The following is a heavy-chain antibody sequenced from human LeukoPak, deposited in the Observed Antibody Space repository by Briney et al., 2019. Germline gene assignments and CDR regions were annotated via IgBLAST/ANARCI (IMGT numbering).Heavy chain of an antibody. CDR1: GFTFSTYT. V-gene: IGHV3-30*02. CDR3: AKDPPRRVQEVDY. CDR2: IRYDGSNK. J-gene: IGHJ4*02. Sequence: GGSLRLSCAASGFTFSTYTMSWVRQAPGKGLEWVAFIRYDGSNKYYADSVKGRFTTSRDNSKNTLYLQMNSLRAEDTAVYYCAKDPPRRVQEVDYWGQGTLVTVSS. D-gene: IGHD3-10*01.